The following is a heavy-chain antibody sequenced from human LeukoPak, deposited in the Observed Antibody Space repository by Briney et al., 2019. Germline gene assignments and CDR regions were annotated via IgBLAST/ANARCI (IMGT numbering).Heavy chain of an antibody. CDR1: GGSISSYD. Sequence: SETLSLTCTVSGGSISSYDWSWIRQPAGKGLEWIGRIYTSGSTNYNPSLKSPVPMSVDTSKNQFSLKLSSVTAADTAVYYCARVGVGATPEGAFDIWGQGTMVTVSS. CDR3: ARVGVGATPEGAFDI. CDR2: IYTSGST. D-gene: IGHD1-26*01. J-gene: IGHJ3*02. V-gene: IGHV4-4*07.